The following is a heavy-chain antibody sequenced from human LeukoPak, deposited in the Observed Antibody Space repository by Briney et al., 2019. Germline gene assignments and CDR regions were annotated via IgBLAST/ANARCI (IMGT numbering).Heavy chain of an antibody. D-gene: IGHD5-24*01. J-gene: IGHJ3*02. CDR2: ISAYNGNT. CDR3: ARDVPMATIWDQDAFDI. V-gene: IGHV1-18*01. CDR1: GYTFTSYG. Sequence: ASVKVSCKASGYTFTSYGISWVRQAPGQGLEWMGWISAYNGNTNYAQKFQGRVTMTTDTSTSTAYMELRSLRSDDTAVYYCARDVPMATIWDQDAFDIWGQGTMVTVSS.